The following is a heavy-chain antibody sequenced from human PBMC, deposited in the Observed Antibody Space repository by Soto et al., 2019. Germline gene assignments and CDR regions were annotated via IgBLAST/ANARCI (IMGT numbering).Heavy chain of an antibody. CDR2: IIPIFGTA. CDR3: ARFSSGFPEKKHYYYYYGMDV. D-gene: IGHD3-22*01. J-gene: IGHJ6*02. CDR1: GGTFSSYA. V-gene: IGHV1-69*13. Sequence: GASVKVSCKASGGTFSSYAISWVRQAPGQGLEWMGGIIPIFGTANYAQKFQGRVTITADESTSTAYVELSSLRSEDTAVYYCARFSSGFPEKKHYYYYYGMDVWGQGTTVTVSS.